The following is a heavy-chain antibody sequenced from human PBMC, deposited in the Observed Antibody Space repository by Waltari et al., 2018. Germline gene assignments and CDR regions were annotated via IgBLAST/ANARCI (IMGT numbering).Heavy chain of an antibody. D-gene: IGHD3-3*01. CDR2: IEITGST. Sequence: QVQLQESGPGLVKPSETLSLTCSVSGGSISSYYLNWIRQPAGKGLEGIGRIEITGSTNYNPSLKSRVTISVDKSKKQFSLMLTSVTAADTAVYYCGRGTPWSGMDVWGQGTTVTVSS. V-gene: IGHV4-4*07. CDR3: GRGTPWSGMDV. J-gene: IGHJ6*02. CDR1: GGSISSYY.